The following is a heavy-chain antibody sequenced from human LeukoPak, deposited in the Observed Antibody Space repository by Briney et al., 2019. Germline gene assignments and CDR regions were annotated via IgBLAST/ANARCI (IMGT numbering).Heavy chain of an antibody. Sequence: SETLSLTCTVSGGSISGYSWSWIRQPPGKGPEWIGYIYSTGTTNYSPSLSSRVTISVDTSKNQLSLNLRFVTATDSAVYYCARHNPPPTGFCSGTSCFMSGSQYFYMDVWGKGTSVTVS. V-gene: IGHV4-4*09. CDR1: GGSISGYS. D-gene: IGHD2-2*01. CDR3: ARHNPPPTGFCSGTSCFMSGSQYFYMDV. J-gene: IGHJ6*03. CDR2: IYSTGTT.